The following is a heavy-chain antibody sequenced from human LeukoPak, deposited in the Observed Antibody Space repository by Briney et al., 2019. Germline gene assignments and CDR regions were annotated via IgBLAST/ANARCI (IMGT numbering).Heavy chain of an antibody. CDR3: ARVSGDSGYEAWFDP. Sequence: SETLSLTCTVPGGSISSYYWSWIRQPPGKGLEWIGYIYYSGSTNYNPSLKSRVTISVDTSKNQFSLKLSSVTAADTAVYYCARVSGDSGYEAWFDPWGQGTLVTVSS. V-gene: IGHV4-59*01. D-gene: IGHD5-12*01. CDR2: IYYSGST. J-gene: IGHJ5*02. CDR1: GGSISSYY.